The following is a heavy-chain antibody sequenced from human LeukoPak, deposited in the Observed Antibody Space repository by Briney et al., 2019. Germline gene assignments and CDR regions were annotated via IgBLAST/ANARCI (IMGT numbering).Heavy chain of an antibody. CDR2: IYPGDSDT. Sequence: GESLKISCKGSGYSFTSYWIGWVRQMPGKGLEWMGIIYPGDSDTRYSPSFQGQVTISADKSISTAYLQWSSLKASDTAMYYCARQVTPNYYYYYYMDVWGKGTTVTVSS. D-gene: IGHD4-11*01. CDR1: GYSFTSYW. J-gene: IGHJ6*03. V-gene: IGHV5-51*01. CDR3: ARQVTPNYYYYYYMDV.